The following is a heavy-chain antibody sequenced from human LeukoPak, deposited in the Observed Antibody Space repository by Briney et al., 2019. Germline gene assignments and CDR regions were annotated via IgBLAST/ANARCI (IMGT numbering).Heavy chain of an antibody. D-gene: IGHD3-10*01. J-gene: IGHJ5*02. Sequence: GGTLRLSCADSGFTFSTYGMSWVRQAPGKGLEWVSGISGIGNYTYYADSVKGRFTISRDDAKNTLYLQMNSLRAEDTAVYYCAKDSPRMVRGVNWFDPWGQGTLVTVSS. CDR3: AKDSPRMVRGVNWFDP. CDR2: ISGIGNYT. V-gene: IGHV3-23*01. CDR1: GFTFSTYG.